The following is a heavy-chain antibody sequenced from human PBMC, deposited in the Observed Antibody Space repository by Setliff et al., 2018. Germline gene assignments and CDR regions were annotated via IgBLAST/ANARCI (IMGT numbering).Heavy chain of an antibody. CDR2: ATTSGTYS. D-gene: IGHD3-3*01. Sequence: GGSLRLSCAASGFTFSTHAMTWVRQAPGKGLGWVSTATTSGTYSYYADSVKGRFTISRDDSKNTLYLQMNSLRPEDTALYYCAGDLERVVGHNYFDKWGQGTLVIVSS. CDR1: GFTFSTHA. J-gene: IGHJ4*02. CDR3: AGDLERVVGHNYFDK. V-gene: IGHV3-23*01.